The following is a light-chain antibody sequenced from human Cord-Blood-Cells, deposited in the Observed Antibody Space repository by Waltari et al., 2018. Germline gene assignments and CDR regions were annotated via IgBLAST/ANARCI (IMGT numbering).Light chain of an antibody. CDR3: QQYNSYSLT. J-gene: IGKJ4*01. CDR2: GAS. Sequence: EIVMTQSPAPLSVSPGERATLSCRASQSVSSNVAWYQQKPGQAPRLLIYGASTRATGIPSRFSGSGSGTEFTLTISSLQPDDFATYYCQQYNSYSLTFGGGTKVEIK. CDR1: QSVSSN. V-gene: IGKV3-15*01.